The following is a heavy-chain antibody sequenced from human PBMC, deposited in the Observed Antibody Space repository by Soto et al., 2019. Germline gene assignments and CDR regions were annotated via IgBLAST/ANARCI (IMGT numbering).Heavy chain of an antibody. D-gene: IGHD2-21*02. CDR1: GFTFSSYA. J-gene: IGHJ4*02. Sequence: GGSLRLSCAASGFTFSSYAMSWVRQAPGKGLEWVSAISGSGGSTYYADSVKGRFTISRDNSKNTLYLQMNSLRAEDTAVYYCAKALAYCGGDCYLEYDYWGQGTLVTSPQ. CDR2: ISGSGGST. V-gene: IGHV3-23*01. CDR3: AKALAYCGGDCYLEYDY.